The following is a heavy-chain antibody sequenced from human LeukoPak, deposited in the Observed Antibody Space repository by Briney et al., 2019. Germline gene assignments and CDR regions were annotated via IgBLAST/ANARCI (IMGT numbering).Heavy chain of an antibody. V-gene: IGHV1-69*06. D-gene: IGHD2-15*01. J-gene: IGHJ6*03. CDR2: IIPIFGTA. Sequence: SVKVSCKASGGTFSSYAISWVRQAPGQGLEWKGGIIPIFGTANYAQKFQGRVTITADKSTSTAYMELSSLRSEDTAVYYCARSRYCSGGSCYNYYYYMGVWGKGTTVTVSS. CDR1: GGTFSSYA. CDR3: ARSRYCSGGSCYNYYYYMGV.